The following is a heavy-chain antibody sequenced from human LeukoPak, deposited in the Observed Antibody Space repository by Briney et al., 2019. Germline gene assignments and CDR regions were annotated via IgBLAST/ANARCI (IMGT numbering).Heavy chain of an antibody. CDR1: GFTFSSYA. CDR3: TNRGVDHYGTPNYSYYFDD. D-gene: IGHD4-17*01. V-gene: IGHV3-23*01. J-gene: IGHJ4*02. CDR2: ISGSGGST. Sequence: GGSLRLSCAASGFTFSSYAMSWVRQAPGKGLEWVSAISGSGGSTYYADSVKGRFTISRDNSKNTLYLQMNSLKTEDTAVYYCTNRGVDHYGTPNYSYYFDDWGQGTQVTVAP.